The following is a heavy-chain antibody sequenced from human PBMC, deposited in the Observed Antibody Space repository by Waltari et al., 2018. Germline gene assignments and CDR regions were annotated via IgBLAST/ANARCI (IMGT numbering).Heavy chain of an antibody. CDR3: ARDNYGSGKAPFFDY. V-gene: IGHV1-69*14. CDR2: IIPIFGKA. Sequence: QVQLVQSGAEVKKPGSSVKVSCKASGGPFSSYAIRWGRQAPGQGLEWMGGIIPIFGKANYAQKFQGRVTITADKSTSTAYMELSSLRSEDTAVYYCARDNYGSGKAPFFDYWGQGTLVTVSS. J-gene: IGHJ4*02. CDR1: GGPFSSYA. D-gene: IGHD3-10*01.